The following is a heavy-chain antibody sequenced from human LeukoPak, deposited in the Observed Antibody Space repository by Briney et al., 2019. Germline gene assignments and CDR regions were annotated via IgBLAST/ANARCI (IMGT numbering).Heavy chain of an antibody. Sequence: SETLSLTCTVSGGSISSYYWGWIRQPPGKGLEWIGEINHSGSTNYNPSLKSRVTISVDTSKNQFSLKLSSVTAADTAVYYCARLGQAAAYPLDYWGQGTLVTVSS. D-gene: IGHD6-13*01. J-gene: IGHJ4*02. V-gene: IGHV4-34*01. CDR1: GGSISSYY. CDR3: ARLGQAAAYPLDY. CDR2: INHSGST.